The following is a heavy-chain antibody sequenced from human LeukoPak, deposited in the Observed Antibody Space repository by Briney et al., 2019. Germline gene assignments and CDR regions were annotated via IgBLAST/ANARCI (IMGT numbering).Heavy chain of an antibody. Sequence: SETLSLTCTVSGGSISSSSYYWGWIRQPPGKGLEWIGSIYYSGNTYYNPSLKSRVTISLDTSESQFSLKLNSVTAADTAVYYCASGYSAYDWGIEYFQHWGQGTLVTVSS. D-gene: IGHD5-12*01. CDR1: GGSISSSSYY. CDR3: ASGYSAYDWGIEYFQH. V-gene: IGHV4-39*07. CDR2: IYYSGNT. J-gene: IGHJ1*01.